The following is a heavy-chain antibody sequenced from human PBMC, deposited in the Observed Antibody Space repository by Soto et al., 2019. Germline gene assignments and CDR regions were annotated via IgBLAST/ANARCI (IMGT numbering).Heavy chain of an antibody. J-gene: IGHJ4*02. CDR2: MNEYGSER. CDR1: GFIFSSYW. CDR3: ARATGADKEDY. V-gene: IGHV3-7*04. Sequence: EVQLVESGGGLVQPGGSLRLSCSASGFIFSSYWMSWLRQAPGKGLEWVASMNEYGSERYYVDSVKGRFTISRDNAKNSRNLKMTSLRAEDTAVYYCARATGADKEDYWGQGTLVTVSS. D-gene: IGHD3-10*01.